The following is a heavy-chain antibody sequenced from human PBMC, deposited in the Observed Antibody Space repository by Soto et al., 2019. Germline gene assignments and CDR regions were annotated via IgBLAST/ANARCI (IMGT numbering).Heavy chain of an antibody. Sequence: QVQLQESGPGLVKPSQTLSLTCTVSGGSISSGGYYWSWNRQHPGKGLEWIGYIYYSGSTYYNPSLKSRVTIPVDTSKNQFSLKLSSVTAADTAVYYCARGDGRSSGWYGYWGQGTLVTVSS. CDR1: GGSISSGGYY. CDR3: ARGDGRSSGWYGY. D-gene: IGHD6-19*01. J-gene: IGHJ4*02. CDR2: IYYSGST. V-gene: IGHV4-31*03.